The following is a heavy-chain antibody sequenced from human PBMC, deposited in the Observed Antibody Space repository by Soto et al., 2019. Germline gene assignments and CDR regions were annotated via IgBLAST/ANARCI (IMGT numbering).Heavy chain of an antibody. CDR2: IYSGGST. D-gene: IGHD3-9*01. Sequence: GGSLRLSCAASGFTVSSNYMSWVRQAPGKGLEYVSVIYSGGSTYYADSVKGRVTISRDNSKNILFLQMNSLRTEDTAVYYCARAGTYYDILTGYSSPDAFNIWGQGTMVTVSS. V-gene: IGHV3-66*01. J-gene: IGHJ3*02. CDR3: ARAGTYYDILTGYSSPDAFNI. CDR1: GFTVSSNY.